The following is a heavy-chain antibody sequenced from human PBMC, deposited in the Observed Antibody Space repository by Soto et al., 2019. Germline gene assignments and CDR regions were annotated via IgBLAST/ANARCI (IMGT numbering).Heavy chain of an antibody. CDR1: GYSFTSYW. CDR3: ARLGIAAEVGGGMDV. Sequence: RGESLKISCKGSGYSFTSYWISWVRQMPGKGLEWMGRIDPSDSYTNYSPSFQGHVTISADKSISTAYLQWSSLKASDTAMYYCARLGIAAEVGGGMDVWGQGTTVTVSS. V-gene: IGHV5-10-1*01. D-gene: IGHD6-13*01. J-gene: IGHJ6*02. CDR2: IDPSDSYT.